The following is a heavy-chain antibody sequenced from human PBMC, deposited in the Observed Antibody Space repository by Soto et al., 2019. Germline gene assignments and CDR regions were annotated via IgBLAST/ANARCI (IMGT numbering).Heavy chain of an antibody. D-gene: IGHD4-17*01. CDR1: GFSLSTSGMC. CDR3: ARTYRYGANFYYYYYYMDV. Sequence: SGPTLVNPTQTLTLTCTFSGFSLSTSGMCVSWIRQPPGKALEWLARIDWDDDKYYSTSLKTRLTISKDTSKNQVVLTMTNMDPVDTATYYCARTYRYGANFYYYYYYMDVWGKGTTVTVSS. V-gene: IGHV2-70*11. J-gene: IGHJ6*03. CDR2: IDWDDDK.